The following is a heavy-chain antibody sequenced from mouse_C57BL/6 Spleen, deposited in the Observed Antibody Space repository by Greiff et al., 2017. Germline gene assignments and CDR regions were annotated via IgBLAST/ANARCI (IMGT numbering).Heavy chain of an antibody. D-gene: IGHD2-1*01. Sequence: QVQLKESGAELVRPGASVTLSCKASGYTFTDYEMHWVKQTPVHGLEWIGAIDPETGGTAYNQKFKGKAILTADKSSSTAYMELRSLTSEDSAVYYCTRNGNYYYYAMDYWGQGTSVTVSS. CDR3: TRNGNYYYYAMDY. CDR1: GYTFTDYE. J-gene: IGHJ4*01. CDR2: IDPETGGT. V-gene: IGHV1-15*01.